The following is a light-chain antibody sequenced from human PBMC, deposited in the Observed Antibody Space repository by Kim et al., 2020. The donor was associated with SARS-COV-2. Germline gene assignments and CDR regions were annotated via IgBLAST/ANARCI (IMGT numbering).Light chain of an antibody. Sequence: ELTQPPSASGTPGQRVTISCSGTSSNIGSNTVNWYQQLLGTAPKLLIFSNNERPTGVPDRFSGSKSGTSASLAISGLKSEDEADYYCAVWDDSLTGSWVFGGGTQLTVL. CDR3: AVWDDSLTGSWV. CDR2: SNN. J-gene: IGLJ3*02. CDR1: SSNIGSNT. V-gene: IGLV1-44*01.